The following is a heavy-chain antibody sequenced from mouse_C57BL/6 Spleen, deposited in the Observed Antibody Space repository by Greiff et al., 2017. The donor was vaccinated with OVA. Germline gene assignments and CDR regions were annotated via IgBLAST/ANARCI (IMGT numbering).Heavy chain of an antibody. V-gene: IGHV3-6*01. CDR2: ISYDGSN. CDR1: GYSITSGYY. Sequence: DVKLQESGPGLVKPSQSLSLTCSVTGYSITSGYYWNWIRQFPGNKLEWMGYISYDGSNNYNPSLKNRISITRDTSKNQFFLKLNSVTTEDTATYYCAREGREDYFDYWGQGTTLTVSS. J-gene: IGHJ2*01. CDR3: AREGREDYFDY.